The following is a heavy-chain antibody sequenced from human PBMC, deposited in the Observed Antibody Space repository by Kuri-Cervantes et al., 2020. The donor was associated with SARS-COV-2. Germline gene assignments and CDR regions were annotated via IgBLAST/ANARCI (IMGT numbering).Heavy chain of an antibody. CDR3: ARGGFHYTPYYYYYMDV. V-gene: IGHV4-61*10. CDR2: IYTSGST. D-gene: IGHD3-3*01. J-gene: IGHJ6*03. CDR1: GGSISSGSYY. Sequence: SETLSLTCTVSGGSISSGSYYWSWIRQPAGKGLEWIGYIYTSGSTNYNPSLKSRVTISVDTSKNQFSLKLSSVTAADTAVHYCARGGFHYTPYYYYYMDVWGKGTTVTVSS.